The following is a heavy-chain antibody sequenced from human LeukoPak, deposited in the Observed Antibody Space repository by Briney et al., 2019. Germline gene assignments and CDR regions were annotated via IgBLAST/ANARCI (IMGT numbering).Heavy chain of an antibody. J-gene: IGHJ4*02. V-gene: IGHV5-51*01. D-gene: IGHD6-13*01. CDR1: GYSFTSYW. CDR2: IYPGDSDT. CDR3: ARLGLAAYSSSWYGGDY. Sequence: GESLKISCKGSGYSFTSYWIGWVRQMPGKGLEWMGIIYPGDSDTRYSPSFQGQVTISADKSISTAYLQWSSLKASDTAMYYCARLGLAAYSSSWYGGDYWGQGTLVTVSS.